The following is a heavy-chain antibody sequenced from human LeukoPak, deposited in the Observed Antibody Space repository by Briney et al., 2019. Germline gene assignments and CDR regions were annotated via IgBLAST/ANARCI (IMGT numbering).Heavy chain of an antibody. J-gene: IGHJ6*02. CDR3: ARYKGQQWLVPAHNYYYGMVV. D-gene: IGHD6-19*01. V-gene: IGHV4-4*02. CDR1: GGSISSSNW. CDR2: IYHSGST. Sequence: SGTLSLTCAVSGGSISSSNWWSWVRQPPGKGLEWIGEIYHSGSTNYNPSLKSRVTISVDKSKNQFSLKLSSVTAADTAVYYCARYKGQQWLVPAHNYYYGMVVWGQGTTVTVSS.